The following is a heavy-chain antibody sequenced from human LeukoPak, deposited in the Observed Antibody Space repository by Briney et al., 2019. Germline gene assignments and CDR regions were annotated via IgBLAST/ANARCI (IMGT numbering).Heavy chain of an antibody. D-gene: IGHD3-3*01. CDR3: AGRYDFWSGYHPLDAFDI. Sequence: GGSLRLSCAASGFTFSSYSMNWVRQAPGKRLEWVSYISSSSSTIYYADSVKGRFTISRDNAKNSLYLQMNSLRAEDTAVYYCAGRYDFWSGYHPLDAFDIWGQGTMVTVSS. CDR2: ISSSSSTI. J-gene: IGHJ3*02. V-gene: IGHV3-48*01. CDR1: GFTFSSYS.